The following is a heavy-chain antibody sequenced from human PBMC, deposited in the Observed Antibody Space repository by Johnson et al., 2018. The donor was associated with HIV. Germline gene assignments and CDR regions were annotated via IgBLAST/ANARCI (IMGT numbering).Heavy chain of an antibody. Sequence: EVQLVESGGGLVQPGGSLRLSCAASGFTFSSYWMSWVRQAPGKGLEWVANIKQDGSEKYYADSVKGRFTISRDNAKNSLYLQMNSLRAEDTALYYCEKDMEFEIAAKGSAFDIWGQGTMVTVSS. CDR1: GFTFSSYW. CDR2: IKQDGSEK. CDR3: EKDMEFEIAAKGSAFDI. J-gene: IGHJ3*02. V-gene: IGHV3-7*03. D-gene: IGHD6-6*01.